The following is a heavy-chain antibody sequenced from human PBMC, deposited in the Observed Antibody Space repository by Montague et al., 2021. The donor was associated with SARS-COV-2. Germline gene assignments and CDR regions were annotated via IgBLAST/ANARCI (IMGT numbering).Heavy chain of an antibody. V-gene: IGHV4-61*01. Sequence: ETLSLTCTVSGGSVSSGSYYWSWIRQPPGKGLEWIGYIYYSGSTNYNPSLKSRVTISVDTSKNQFSLKLSSVTAADTAVYYCARDPWRITIFGVVTRYGMDVWGQGTTVTVSS. D-gene: IGHD3-3*01. CDR3: ARDPWRITIFGVVTRYGMDV. CDR2: IYYSGST. J-gene: IGHJ6*02. CDR1: GGSVSSGSYY.